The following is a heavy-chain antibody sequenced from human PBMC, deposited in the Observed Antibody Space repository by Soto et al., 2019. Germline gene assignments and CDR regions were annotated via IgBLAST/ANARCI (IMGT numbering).Heavy chain of an antibody. Sequence: EVQLVESGGGLVQPGGSLRLSCAASGFTFSNYEMSWVRQAPGKGLEWVSYISGSGSSIYYAASVKGRFTISRDNAKNSLYLQMNSLRAEDTALYYCARDWTGGSYYFWGQGTLVTVSS. CDR3: ARDWTGGSYYF. CDR1: GFTFSNYE. D-gene: IGHD1-26*01. V-gene: IGHV3-48*03. CDR2: ISGSGSSI. J-gene: IGHJ4*02.